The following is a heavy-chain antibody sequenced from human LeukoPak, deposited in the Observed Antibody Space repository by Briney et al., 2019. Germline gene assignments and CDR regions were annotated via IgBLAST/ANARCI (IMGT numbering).Heavy chain of an antibody. CDR2: IYNSEST. Sequence: SETLSLTCAVYGGSFSGYYWSWIRQPPGKGLEWIGYIYNSESTNYNPSLKSRVTISVDTSKNQFSLKLSSVTAADTAVYYCARYSVDRSGWSFDYWGQGTLVTVSS. D-gene: IGHD6-19*01. J-gene: IGHJ4*02. V-gene: IGHV4-59*08. CDR3: ARYSVDRSGWSFDY. CDR1: GGSFSGYY.